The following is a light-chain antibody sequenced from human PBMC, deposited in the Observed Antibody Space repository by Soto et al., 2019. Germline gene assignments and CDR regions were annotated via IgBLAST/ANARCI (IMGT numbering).Light chain of an antibody. CDR2: GPS. CDR3: QQYNNWPQT. V-gene: IGKV3-15*01. Sequence: DIVMTQSPATLSVSPGERASLSCRASQSVNRNLAWYQQKPGQAPRLLIFGPSTRATGVPGRFSGSGSGTEFTLTISSLQSEDFAVYYCQQYNNWPQTFGQGTKVDIK. J-gene: IGKJ1*01. CDR1: QSVNRN.